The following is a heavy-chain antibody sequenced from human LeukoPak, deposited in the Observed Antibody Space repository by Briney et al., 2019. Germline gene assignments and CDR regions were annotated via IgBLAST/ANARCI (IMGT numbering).Heavy chain of an antibody. CDR3: ARDPGAPYYMDV. V-gene: IGHV3-9*01. CDR2: ISWNSGSI. D-gene: IGHD4/OR15-4a*01. Sequence: PGGSLRLSCAASGFTFDDYAMHWVRQAPGKGLEWVSGISWNSGSIGYADSVKGRFTISRDNAKNSLYLQMNSLRAEDTALYYCARDPGAPYYMDVWGKGTTVTISS. CDR1: GFTFDDYA. J-gene: IGHJ6*03.